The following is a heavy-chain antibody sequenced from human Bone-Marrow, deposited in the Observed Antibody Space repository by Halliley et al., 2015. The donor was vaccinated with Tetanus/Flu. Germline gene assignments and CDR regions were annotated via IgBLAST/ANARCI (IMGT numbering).Heavy chain of an antibody. J-gene: IGHJ4*02. V-gene: IGHV3-11*03. CDR3: ATYILNI. D-gene: IGHD4-4*01. CDR2: ISSDSVYT. Sequence: KGPGWVSYISSDSVYTNYAGFVEGRFTISRDNAKNSLYLQLDSLRVDDTAVYFCATYILNIWGQGTLVTVSS.